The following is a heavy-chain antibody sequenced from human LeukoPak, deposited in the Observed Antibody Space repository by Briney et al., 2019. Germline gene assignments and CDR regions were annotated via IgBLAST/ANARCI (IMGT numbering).Heavy chain of an antibody. CDR1: GFTFDDCG. CDR2: INWNGGST. CDR3: ARAHNWKYGSFDF. J-gene: IGHJ4*02. V-gene: IGHV3-20*04. D-gene: IGHD1-7*01. Sequence: GGSLRLSCGASGFTFDDCGMSWVRQAPGKGLEWVSGINWNGGSTGYAESVKGRFTISRDNAKNSLYLQMNSLRAEDTAVYYCARAHNWKYGSFDFWGQGTLVTVSS.